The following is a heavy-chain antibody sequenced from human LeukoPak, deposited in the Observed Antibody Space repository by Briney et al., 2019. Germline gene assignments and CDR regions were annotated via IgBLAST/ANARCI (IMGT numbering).Heavy chain of an antibody. CDR1: GFTFSSYA. J-gene: IGHJ4*02. CDR3: ARGFEQWLAFDY. V-gene: IGHV3-30-3*01. CDR2: ISYDGSNK. D-gene: IGHD6-19*01. Sequence: PGRSLRLSCAASGFTFSSYAMHWVRQAPGKGLEWVAVISYDGSNKYYADSVKGRFTISRDNSKNTLYLQMNSLRAEDTAVYYCARGFEQWLAFDYWGQGTLVTVSS.